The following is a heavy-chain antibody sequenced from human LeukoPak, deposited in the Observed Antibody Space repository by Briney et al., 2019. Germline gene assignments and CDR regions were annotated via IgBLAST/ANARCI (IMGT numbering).Heavy chain of an antibody. Sequence: SVKVSCKASGGTFSSYAISWVRHAPGQGLEWMGMIIPIFGTANYAQKFQGRVTITTDESTSTAYMELSSLRSEDTAVYYCARGSSSYYYDSSGYYELDYWGQGTLVTVSS. J-gene: IGHJ4*02. CDR1: GGTFSSYA. D-gene: IGHD3-22*01. V-gene: IGHV1-69*05. CDR2: IIPIFGTA. CDR3: ARGSSSYYYDSSGYYELDY.